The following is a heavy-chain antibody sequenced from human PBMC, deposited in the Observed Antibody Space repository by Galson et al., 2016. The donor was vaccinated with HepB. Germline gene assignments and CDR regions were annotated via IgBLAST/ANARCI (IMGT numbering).Heavy chain of an antibody. CDR2: ISSNGGTT. D-gene: IGHD1-1*01. V-gene: IGHV3-64D*06. J-gene: IGHJ6*02. CDR3: VKMYTKYAYYYYGMDV. CDR1: GFTFSSYV. Sequence: SLRLSCAASGFTFSSYVMYWVRQAPGKGLDYVSAISSNGGTTYYADSAKGRFTISRDNSKHTLYLQMSSLRAEDTAVYYCVKMYTKYAYYYYGMDVWGQGTTVTVSS.